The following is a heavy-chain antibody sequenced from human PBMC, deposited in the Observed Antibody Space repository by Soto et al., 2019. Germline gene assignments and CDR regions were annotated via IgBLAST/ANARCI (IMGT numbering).Heavy chain of an antibody. CDR3: ARVYCSGGSCEEYFQH. CDR2: MNPNSGNT. CDR1: GYTFTSYD. V-gene: IGHV1-8*01. D-gene: IGHD2-15*01. J-gene: IGHJ1*01. Sequence: GASVKVSCKASGYTFTSYDINWVRQATGQGLEWMGWMNPNSGNTGYAQKFQGRVTMTTDTSTSTAYMELSSLRSDDTAVYYCARVYCSGGSCEEYFQHWGQGTLVTVSS.